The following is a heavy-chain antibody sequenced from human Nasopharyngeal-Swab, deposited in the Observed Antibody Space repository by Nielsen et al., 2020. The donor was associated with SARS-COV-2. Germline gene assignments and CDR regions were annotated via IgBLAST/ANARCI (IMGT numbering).Heavy chain of an antibody. Sequence: GESLTISCAASGFTFSDYYMSWFRQAPGKGLEWVSYISSSGTSTHYADSVKGRFTISRDNAKNSLYLQMNSLRAEDTAVYFCARSIAVATGLPGHWGHGTLVTVSS. CDR2: ISSSGTST. J-gene: IGHJ4*01. CDR1: GFTFSDYY. D-gene: IGHD6-19*01. V-gene: IGHV3-11*04. CDR3: ARSIAVATGLPGH.